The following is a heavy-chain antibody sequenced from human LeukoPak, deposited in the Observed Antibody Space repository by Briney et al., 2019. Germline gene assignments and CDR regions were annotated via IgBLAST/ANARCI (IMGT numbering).Heavy chain of an antibody. J-gene: IGHJ4*02. CDR3: AREDYYDSGSNDY. Sequence: GASVKVSCKASGGTFNSYGIIWVRQAPGQGLEWMGGIIPILGTANYAQKFQGRVTITRNTSISTAYMELSSLRSEDTAVYYCAREDYYDSGSNDYWGQGTLVTVSS. D-gene: IGHD3-22*01. V-gene: IGHV1-69*10. CDR1: GGTFNSYG. CDR2: IIPILGTA.